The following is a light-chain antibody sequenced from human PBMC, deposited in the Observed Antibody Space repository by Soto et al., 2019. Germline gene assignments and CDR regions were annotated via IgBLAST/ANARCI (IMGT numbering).Light chain of an antibody. J-gene: IGKJ2*01. CDR2: GAS. V-gene: IGKV3-20*01. CDR3: QQFNNWPHT. Sequence: EIVLTQSPGTLSLSPGERATLSCRASQSVSSNNLAWYQQRPGQAPRVVIYGASTRATGIPERFSGSGSGTDFTLTISRLEPEDFAVYYCQQFNNWPHTFGQGTRLEIK. CDR1: QSVSSNN.